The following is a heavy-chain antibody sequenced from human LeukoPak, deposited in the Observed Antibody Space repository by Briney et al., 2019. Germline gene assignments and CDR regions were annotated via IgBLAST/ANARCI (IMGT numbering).Heavy chain of an antibody. J-gene: IGHJ4*02. CDR3: ARTSTYCSGGSCYFLNFDY. CDR1: GYSFTSYW. D-gene: IGHD2-15*01. V-gene: IGHV5-51*01. Sequence: GESLKISCKGSGYSFTSYWIGWVRQMPGKGLEWMGIIYPGDSDTRYSPSFQGQVTISADKSISTAYLQWSSLKASDTAMYYCARTSTYCSGGSCYFLNFDYWGQGTLVTVSS. CDR2: IYPGDSDT.